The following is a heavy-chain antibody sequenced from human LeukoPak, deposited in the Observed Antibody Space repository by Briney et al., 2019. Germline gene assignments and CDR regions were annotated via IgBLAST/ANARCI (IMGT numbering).Heavy chain of an antibody. D-gene: IGHD1-26*01. CDR2: ITGSGGDT. J-gene: IGHJ4*02. V-gene: IGHV3-23*01. Sequence: GGSLRLSCAASGITFSTYAMSWVRQAPGKGLEWVSAITGSGGDTYYADSVKGRFTISRDNSKDTLYQQMSFLRAEDAAVYYCAKGGSSHYLDYWGQGTLVTVSS. CDR3: AKGGSSHYLDY. CDR1: GITFSTYA.